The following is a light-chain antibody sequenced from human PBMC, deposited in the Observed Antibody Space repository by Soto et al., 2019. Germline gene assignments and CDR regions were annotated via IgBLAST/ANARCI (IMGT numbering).Light chain of an antibody. CDR3: QQYDIATG. J-gene: IGKJ4*01. CDR1: QSVSTN. V-gene: IGKV3-15*01. Sequence: EVVMTQSPASLSVSPGERATLSCTASQSVSTNLAWYQQKPGQPPRLLIYAASTRATCVPARFSGSGSGTDFTLTIIILQSQDFAVYYCQQYDIATGFGGGTKVEIK. CDR2: AAS.